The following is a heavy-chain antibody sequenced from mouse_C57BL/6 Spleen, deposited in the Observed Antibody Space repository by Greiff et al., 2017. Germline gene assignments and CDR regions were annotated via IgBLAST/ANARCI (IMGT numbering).Heavy chain of an antibody. J-gene: IGHJ1*03. CDR2: INPNNGGT. CDR1: GYTFTDYN. D-gene: IGHD2-1*01. Sequence: EVQLQQSGPELVKPGASVKIPCKASGYTFTDYNMDWVKQSHGKSLEWIGYINPNNGGTNYNQKLKGKATLTVDKTSSTAYMELRSLTSEDTAVYYLARSDYGKEGYFDVWGTGTTVTVSS. V-gene: IGHV1-18*01. CDR3: ARSDYGKEGYFDV.